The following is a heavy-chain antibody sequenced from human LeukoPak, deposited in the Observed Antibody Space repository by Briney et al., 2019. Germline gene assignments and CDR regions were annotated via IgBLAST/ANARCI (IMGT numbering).Heavy chain of an antibody. CDR1: GGSFSGYY. Sequence: SETLSLTCAVYGGSFSGYYWSWIRQPPGKGLEWIGYIYYSGSTNYNPSLKSRVTISVDTSKNQFSLKLSSVTAADTAVYYCARVDLYYYMDVWGKGTTVTVSS. CDR2: IYYSGST. CDR3: ARVDLYYYMDV. J-gene: IGHJ6*03. V-gene: IGHV4-59*01.